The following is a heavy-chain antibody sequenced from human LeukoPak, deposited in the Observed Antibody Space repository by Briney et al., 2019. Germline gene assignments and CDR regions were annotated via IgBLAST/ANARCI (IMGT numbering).Heavy chain of an antibody. CDR2: IRYDGSNK. J-gene: IGHJ4*02. V-gene: IGHV3-30*02. CDR3: AKDRGIVVVPAAIAF. Sequence: GGSLRLSCAASGFTFSSYGMHWVRQAPGKGLEWVAFIRYDGSNKYYADSVKGRFTISRDNSKNTLYLQMNSLRAEDTAVYYCAKDRGIVVVPAAIAFWGQGTLVTVSS. D-gene: IGHD2-2*01. CDR1: GFTFSSYG.